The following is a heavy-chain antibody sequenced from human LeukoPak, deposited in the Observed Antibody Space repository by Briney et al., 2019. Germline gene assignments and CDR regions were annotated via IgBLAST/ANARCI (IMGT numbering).Heavy chain of an antibody. Sequence: GGSLRPSCAASGFTFSTYVMHWVRQAPGKGLEWVAVIWYDGSNKHYADSVKGRFTITRDSSKNTLYLQMNSLRAEDTAVYYCARDRVGDCYFDYWGQGTLVTVSS. CDR3: ARDRVGDCYFDY. V-gene: IGHV3-33*01. CDR2: IWYDGSNK. CDR1: GFTFSTYV. J-gene: IGHJ4*02. D-gene: IGHD2-21*02.